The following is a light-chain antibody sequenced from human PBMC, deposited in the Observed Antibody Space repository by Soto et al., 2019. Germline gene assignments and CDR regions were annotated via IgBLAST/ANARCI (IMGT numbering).Light chain of an antibody. V-gene: IGKV3-20*01. CDR1: QSVSSSY. Sequence: EIVLTQSPGTLSLSPGERATLSCRASQSVSSSYLAWYQQKPGQAPRLLIYGASSRPTGIPDRFSGSGSGTDFTLTISRLEPEDFAVYFCQQYSDLPMTFGQGTRLEI. J-gene: IGKJ5*01. CDR3: QQYSDLPMT. CDR2: GAS.